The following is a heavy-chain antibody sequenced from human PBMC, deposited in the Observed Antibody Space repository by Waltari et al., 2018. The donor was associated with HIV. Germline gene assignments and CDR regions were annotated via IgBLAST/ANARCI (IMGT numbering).Heavy chain of an antibody. CDR1: GFTFSAYS. D-gene: IGHD2-15*01. CDR2: ISATGTTI. J-gene: IGHJ6*02. Sequence: EVQLVESGGTLVQPGGSLRLSCLASGFTFSAYSMNWVCQGPGKGLEWVAYISATGTTIFYANSVKGRFTVSRDNVENSLYLDMSSLRAEDTGDYYCARCETVVTPFINKYLGLDVWGPGTTVTVSS. V-gene: IGHV3-48*01. CDR3: ARCETVVTPFINKYLGLDV.